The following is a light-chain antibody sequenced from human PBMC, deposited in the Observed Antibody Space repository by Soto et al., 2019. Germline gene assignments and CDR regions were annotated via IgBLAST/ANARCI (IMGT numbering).Light chain of an antibody. CDR3: QQYNNWPRT. CDR2: GAS. J-gene: IGKJ1*01. Sequence: DIVLTQSPGTLSLSPGERATLSFRASQSVPRNLAWYQQRPGQAPRLLIYGASTRATGIPARFSGSGSGTEFTLTISSLQSEDFAVYYCQQYNNWPRTFGQGTKV. V-gene: IGKV3-15*01. CDR1: QSVPRN.